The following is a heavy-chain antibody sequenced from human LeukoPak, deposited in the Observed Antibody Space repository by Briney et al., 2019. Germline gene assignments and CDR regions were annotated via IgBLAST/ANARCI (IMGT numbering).Heavy chain of an antibody. Sequence: PGRSLRLSCAASGFTFDDYAMHWVRQAPGKGLEWVSGISWNSGSIGYADSVKGRFTISIDNAKNSLYHLQMNSLRVEDTAVYYCAGGGNFGYWGQGTLVTVSS. D-gene: IGHD1-1*01. CDR2: ISWNSGSI. CDR1: GFTFDDYA. CDR3: AGGGNFGY. V-gene: IGHV3-9*01. J-gene: IGHJ4*02.